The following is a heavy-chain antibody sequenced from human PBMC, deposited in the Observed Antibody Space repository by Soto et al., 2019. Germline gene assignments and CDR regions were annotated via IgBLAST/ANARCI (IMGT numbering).Heavy chain of an antibody. CDR2: ITNSGTSI. V-gene: IGHV3-11*01. J-gene: IGHJ5*02. Sequence: QVQLVESGGGLVKPGGSLRLSCEASGFTFSDYHMSWIRQPPGKGLEWVSYITNSGTSIYYADSVKGRFTISRDNAKKSLYLQINSLRAEDTALYYCARRGYRSSWSSFDHWGQGTLVTVSS. CDR1: GFTFSDYH. D-gene: IGHD6-13*01. CDR3: ARRGYRSSWSSFDH.